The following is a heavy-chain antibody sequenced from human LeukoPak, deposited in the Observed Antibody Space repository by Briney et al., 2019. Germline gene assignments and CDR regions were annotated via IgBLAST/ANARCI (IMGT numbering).Heavy chain of an antibody. J-gene: IGHJ4*02. V-gene: IGHV3-73*01. D-gene: IGHD1-7*01. Sequence: GGSLRPSCAASGFTFSGSAMHWVRQASGKGLEWVGRIRNKVDGYATVYAASVKGRFTISRDDSKNTLYLQMNSLRAEDTAVYYCAKDGYWSYAIDYWGQGTLVTVSS. CDR1: GFTFSGSA. CDR3: AKDGYWSYAIDY. CDR2: IRNKVDGYAT.